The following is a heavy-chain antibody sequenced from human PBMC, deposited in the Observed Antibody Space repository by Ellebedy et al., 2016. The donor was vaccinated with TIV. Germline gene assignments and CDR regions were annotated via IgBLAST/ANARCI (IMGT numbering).Heavy chain of an antibody. J-gene: IGHJ6*02. CDR1: GFTFSTYA. CDR3: ARDRVYCGGDCYFSYSYYGMDV. Sequence: PGGSLRLSCTASGFTFSTYAMSWVRQAPGKGLEWVSAISGSGGSTYYADSVKGRFTISRDSSKNTLFLQMNSLRAEDPAVYSCARDRVYCGGDCYFSYSYYGMDVWGQGTTVTVSS. V-gene: IGHV3-23*01. CDR2: ISGSGGST. D-gene: IGHD2-21*02.